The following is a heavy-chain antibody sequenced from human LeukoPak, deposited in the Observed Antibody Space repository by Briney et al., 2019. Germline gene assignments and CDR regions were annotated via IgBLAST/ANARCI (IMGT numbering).Heavy chain of an antibody. CDR1: GFTFSSYA. V-gene: IGHV3-30*04. CDR3: ARDLSDYGDYTFAEYFQH. D-gene: IGHD4-17*01. Sequence: GRSLRLSCAASGFTFSSYAMHRVRQAPGKGLEWVAVISYDGSNKYYADSVKGRFTISRDNSKNTLYLQMNSLRAEDTAVYYCARDLSDYGDYTFAEYFQHWGQGTLVTVSS. CDR2: ISYDGSNK. J-gene: IGHJ1*01.